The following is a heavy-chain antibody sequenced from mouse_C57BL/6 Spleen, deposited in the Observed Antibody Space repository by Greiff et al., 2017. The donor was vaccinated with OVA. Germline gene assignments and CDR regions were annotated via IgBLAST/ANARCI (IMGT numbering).Heavy chain of an antibody. V-gene: IGHV1-42*01. CDR2: INPSTGGT. Sequence: EVQLQQSGPELVKPGASVKISCKASGYSFTGYYMNWVKQSPEKSLEWIGEINPSTGGTTYNQKFKAKATLTVDKSSSTAYMQLKSLTSEDSAVYYCAAYGNWAYWGQGTLVTVSA. J-gene: IGHJ3*01. D-gene: IGHD2-1*01. CDR1: GYSFTGYY. CDR3: AAYGNWAY.